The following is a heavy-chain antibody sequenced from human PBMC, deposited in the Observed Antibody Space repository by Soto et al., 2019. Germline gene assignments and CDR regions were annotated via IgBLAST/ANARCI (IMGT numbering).Heavy chain of an antibody. CDR2: ISASGGST. V-gene: IGHV3-23*01. CDR3: AKVRDTVVIGKYFDY. Sequence: GGSLRLSCTASGFTFSSYAMSWVRQAPGKGLEWIWAISASGGSTYYADSLRGHFTISTANSINTLYLQMNSLRAEDTAIYYCAKVRDTVVIGKYFDYWGQESLLTV. D-gene: IGHD3-22*01. J-gene: IGHJ4*02. CDR1: GFTFSSYA.